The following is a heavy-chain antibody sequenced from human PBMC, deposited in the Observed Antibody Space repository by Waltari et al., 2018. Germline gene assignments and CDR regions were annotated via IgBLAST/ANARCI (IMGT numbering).Heavy chain of an antibody. CDR3: ARHWKKSGYRFDP. Sequence: QLQLQESGPGLVKPSETLSLTCTVSGGSISSSSYYWGWIRQSPGKGLGWIGSIYYRGSTYYNPTLKSRVTISGDTSKNQFSLKLSSVTAADTAVYYCARHWKKSGYRFDPWGKGTLVTVSS. CDR2: IYYRGST. J-gene: IGHJ5*02. D-gene: IGHD5-12*01. CDR1: GGSISSSSYY. V-gene: IGHV4-39*01.